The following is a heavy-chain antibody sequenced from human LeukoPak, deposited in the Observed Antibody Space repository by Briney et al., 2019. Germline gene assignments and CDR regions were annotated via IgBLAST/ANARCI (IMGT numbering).Heavy chain of an antibody. CDR1: GYTFTEYY. Sequence: VKVSCKASGYTFTEYYMHWVRQAPGQGLEWMGWINPNRVGTNYAQKLQGSVTMTRDTSISTAYMELSRLRSDDAAVYYCARATSLGELARMDVWGKGTTVTVSS. D-gene: IGHD3-16*01. V-gene: IGHV1-2*02. CDR2: INPNRVGT. CDR3: ARATSLGELARMDV. J-gene: IGHJ6*03.